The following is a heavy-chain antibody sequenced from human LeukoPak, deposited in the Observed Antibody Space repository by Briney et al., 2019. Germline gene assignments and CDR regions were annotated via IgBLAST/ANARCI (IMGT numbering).Heavy chain of an antibody. Sequence: ASVKVSCKASGGTFSSYAISWVRQAPGQGLEWMGGIIPIFGTANYAQKFQGRVTITADESTSTAYMELSSLRSEDTAVYYCASSETTVTTAWFFYGMDVWGQGTTVTVSS. D-gene: IGHD4-11*01. J-gene: IGHJ6*02. CDR3: ASSETTVTTAWFFYGMDV. V-gene: IGHV1-69*13. CDR2: IIPIFGTA. CDR1: GGTFSSYA.